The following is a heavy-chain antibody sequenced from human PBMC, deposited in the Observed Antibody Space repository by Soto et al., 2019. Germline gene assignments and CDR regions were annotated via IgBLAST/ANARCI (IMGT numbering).Heavy chain of an antibody. CDR1: GDSISGYH. V-gene: IGHV4-4*07. D-gene: IGHD5-12*01. J-gene: IGHJ5*02. Sequence: QVQLQESGPGLVKPSETLSLTCTVSGDSISGYHWSWIRQSAGKGLEWIGRIYSGGSSNFNPSLKSRVTMSVDMSKHQLSLKLRSVTAADTAVYYCAREYSYHFDPWGQGTLATVSS. CDR3: AREYSYHFDP. CDR2: IYSGGSS.